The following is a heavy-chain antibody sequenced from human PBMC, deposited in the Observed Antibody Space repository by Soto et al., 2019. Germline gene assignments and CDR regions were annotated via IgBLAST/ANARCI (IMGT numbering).Heavy chain of an antibody. CDR3: AHIYGPVYDSSGYYQPTVFDY. CDR1: GFSLSTSGVG. D-gene: IGHD3-22*01. J-gene: IGHJ4*02. V-gene: IGHV2-5*01. Sequence: SGPTLVNPTQTLTLTCTFSGFSLSTSGVGVGWIRQPPGKALEWLALIYWNDDKRYSPSLKSRLTITKDTSKNQVVLTMTNMDPVDTATYYCAHIYGPVYDSSGYYQPTVFDYWGQGTLVTVSS. CDR2: IYWNDDK.